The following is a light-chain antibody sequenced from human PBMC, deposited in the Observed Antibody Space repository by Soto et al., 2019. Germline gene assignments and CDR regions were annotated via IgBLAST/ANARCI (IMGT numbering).Light chain of an antibody. Sequence: VLTQPPSVSGAPGQRVTISCTGSTSNIGAGYDVHWYQQLPRTAPKLLIYGNTNRPSGVPDRFSGSRSGTSASLAITGLQAEDEADYYCQSYDSSLSGVVFGGGTKLTVL. CDR1: TSNIGAGYD. CDR2: GNT. J-gene: IGLJ2*01. V-gene: IGLV1-40*01. CDR3: QSYDSSLSGVV.